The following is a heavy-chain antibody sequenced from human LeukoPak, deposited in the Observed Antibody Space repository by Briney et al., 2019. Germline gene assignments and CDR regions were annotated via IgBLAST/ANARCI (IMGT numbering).Heavy chain of an antibody. V-gene: IGHV4-59*01. Sequence: SETLSLTCTVSGVSTNTYYWSWIRQPPGKGLEWIGCIYYSGLINYNPSLKSRVTMSVDTSKKQISLKLTSVTAADTAVYYCATDIYSSGWNYFDYWGQGNLVTVSS. D-gene: IGHD6-19*01. CDR2: IYYSGLI. J-gene: IGHJ4*02. CDR3: ATDIYSSGWNYFDY. CDR1: GVSTNTYY.